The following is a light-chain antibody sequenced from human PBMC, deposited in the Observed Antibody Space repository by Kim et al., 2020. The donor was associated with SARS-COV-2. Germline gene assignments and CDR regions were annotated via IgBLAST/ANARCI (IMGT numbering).Light chain of an antibody. J-gene: IGLJ3*02. CDR2: DVN. CDR3: SSYASSISWV. Sequence: GQSITISCTGTRSDVGGYNYVSWYQQHPGKAPKLMIYDVNNRPSGISNRFSCSKSGNTASLTISGLQAEDEADYYCSSYASSISWVFGGGTKVTVL. V-gene: IGLV2-14*03. CDR1: RSDVGGYNY.